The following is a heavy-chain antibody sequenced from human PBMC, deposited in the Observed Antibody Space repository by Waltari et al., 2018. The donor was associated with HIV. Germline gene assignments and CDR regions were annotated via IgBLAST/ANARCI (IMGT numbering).Heavy chain of an antibody. V-gene: IGHV3-74*01. Sequence: EVQLVESGGGLIQPGGSLRLSCAASGFTFRTYWMHWFRQAPGKGLVCGSRINSDGSSTTYADSVRGRFTISRDNAKNTLYLQMNSLGAEDTAEYFCARGGYCSSAGCYASRYYFIMDVWGQGTTVTVSS. CDR3: ARGGYCSSAGCYASRYYFIMDV. D-gene: IGHD2-2*01. CDR2: INSDGSST. J-gene: IGHJ6*02. CDR1: GFTFRTYW.